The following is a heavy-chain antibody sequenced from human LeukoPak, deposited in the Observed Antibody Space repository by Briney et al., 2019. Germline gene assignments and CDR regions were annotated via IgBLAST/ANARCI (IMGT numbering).Heavy chain of an antibody. CDR1: GFTFSSYA. D-gene: IGHD6-19*01. Sequence: PGGSLRLSCAASGFTFSSYAMNWVRQAPGKGLEWVSAISGSGGSTYYADSVKGRFTISRDNSKNTLYLQMNSLRAEDTAVYYCAKGAGYSSGWYLDYWGQGTLVTVSS. V-gene: IGHV3-23*01. CDR3: AKGAGYSSGWYLDY. J-gene: IGHJ4*02. CDR2: ISGSGGST.